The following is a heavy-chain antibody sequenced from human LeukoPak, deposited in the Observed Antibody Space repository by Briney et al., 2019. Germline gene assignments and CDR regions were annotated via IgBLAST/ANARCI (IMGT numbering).Heavy chain of an antibody. CDR1: GYTFTSYG. CDR2: ISAYNGNT. J-gene: IGHJ4*02. Sequence: ASVTVSCTASGYTFTSYGISWVRQAPGQGLEWMGWISAYNGNTNYAQKLQGRVTMTTDTSTSTAYMELRSLRSDDTAVYYCARDSADIVVVPAAIVMWGQGTLVTVSS. V-gene: IGHV1-18*01. CDR3: ARDSADIVVVPAAIVM. D-gene: IGHD2-2*01.